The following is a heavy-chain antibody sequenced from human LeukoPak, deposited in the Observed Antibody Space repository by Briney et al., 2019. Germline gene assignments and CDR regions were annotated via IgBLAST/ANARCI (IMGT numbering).Heavy chain of an antibody. D-gene: IGHD5-18*01. Sequence: PGGSLRLSCAASGFTFSSYSMNWVRQAPGKGLEWVSSISSSSSYIYYADSVKGRFTISRDNAKNSLYLQMNSLRAKDTAVYYCAKDHPAMVYYFDYWGQGTLVTVSS. CDR1: GFTFSSYS. CDR2: ISSSSSYI. J-gene: IGHJ4*02. V-gene: IGHV3-21*04. CDR3: AKDHPAMVYYFDY.